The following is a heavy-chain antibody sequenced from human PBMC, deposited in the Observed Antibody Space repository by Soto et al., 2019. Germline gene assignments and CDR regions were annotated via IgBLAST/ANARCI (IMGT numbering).Heavy chain of an antibody. J-gene: IGHJ4*02. V-gene: IGHV3-48*02. D-gene: IGHD1-7*01. CDR1: GFTFSSYS. CDR3: ARDLTITGTTARDY. Sequence: EVQLVESGGGLVQPGGSLRLSCAASGFTFSSYSMNWVRQAPGKGLEWVSYISSSSSTIYYADSVKGRFTISRDNAKNSLYLQMNSPRDEDTAVYYCARDLTITGTTARDYWGQGTLVTVSS. CDR2: ISSSSSTI.